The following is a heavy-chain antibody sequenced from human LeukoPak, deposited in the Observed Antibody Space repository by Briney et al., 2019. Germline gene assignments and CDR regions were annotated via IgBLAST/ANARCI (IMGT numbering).Heavy chain of an antibody. CDR3: ARLLGVQYSSGQFDY. V-gene: IGHV5-51*01. J-gene: IGHJ4*02. Sequence: GASLKICCKGSGYSFTSYWIGWVRQMPGKGLEWVGIIYPGDSDTSYNPSFQGQVTISADKSISTDYLQWSILKAADPVMYYCARLLGVQYSSGQFDYWGQGTLVTVSS. CDR1: GYSFTSYW. D-gene: IGHD6-19*01. CDR2: IYPGDSDT.